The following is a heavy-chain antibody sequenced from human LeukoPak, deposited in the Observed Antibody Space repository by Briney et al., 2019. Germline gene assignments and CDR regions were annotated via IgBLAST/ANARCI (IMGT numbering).Heavy chain of an antibody. D-gene: IGHD6-6*01. CDR2: IYPGDSDT. CDR3: ARPEYSSSWRVVDY. J-gene: IGHJ4*02. Sequence: GESLKISCKGSGYSFTSYWIGWVRQMPAKGLEGMVIIYPGDSDTRYSPSFQGRFTISADKSISTAYLQWSSLKAADTAMYYCARPEYSSSWRVVDYWGQGTLVTVSS. CDR1: GYSFTSYW. V-gene: IGHV5-51*01.